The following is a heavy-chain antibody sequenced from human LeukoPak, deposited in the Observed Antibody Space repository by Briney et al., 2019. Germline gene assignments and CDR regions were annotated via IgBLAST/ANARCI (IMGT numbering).Heavy chain of an antibody. CDR3: ARPRVVVPAAMDFDY. Sequence: GESLKISCRGSGYSFTSYWIGWVRQMPGKGLEWMGIIYPGDSDTRYSPSFQGQVTISADKSISTAYLQWSSLKASDTAMYYCARPRVVVPAAMDFDYWGQGTLVTVSS. CDR2: IYPGDSDT. D-gene: IGHD2-2*01. J-gene: IGHJ4*02. CDR1: GYSFTSYW. V-gene: IGHV5-51*01.